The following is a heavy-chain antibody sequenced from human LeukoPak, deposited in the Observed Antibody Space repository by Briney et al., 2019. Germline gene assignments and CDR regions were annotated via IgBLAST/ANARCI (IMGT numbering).Heavy chain of an antibody. V-gene: IGHV4-61*01. Sequence: PSETLSLTCTVSGGSVSSGSYYWSWIRQPPGKGLEWIGYIYYSGSTNYNPSLKSRVTISVDTSKNQFSLKLSSVTAADTAVYYCASFRSRGIWSGFDYWGQGTLVTVSS. CDR3: ASFRSRGIWSGFDY. CDR2: IYYSGST. J-gene: IGHJ4*02. CDR1: GGSVSSGSYY. D-gene: IGHD3-3*01.